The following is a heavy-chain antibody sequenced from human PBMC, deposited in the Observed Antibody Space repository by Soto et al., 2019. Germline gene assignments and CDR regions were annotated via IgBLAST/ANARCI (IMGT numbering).Heavy chain of an antibody. Sequence: SETLSLTCAVSGGSISSSNWWSWVRQPPGKGLEWIGEIYHSGSTNYNPSLKSRVTISVDKSKNQFSLKLSSVTAADTAVYYCARDWDTAMPRNLYYGMDVWGQGTTVTVSS. V-gene: IGHV4-4*02. CDR1: GGSISSSNW. CDR2: IYHSGST. CDR3: ARDWDTAMPRNLYYGMDV. J-gene: IGHJ6*02. D-gene: IGHD5-18*01.